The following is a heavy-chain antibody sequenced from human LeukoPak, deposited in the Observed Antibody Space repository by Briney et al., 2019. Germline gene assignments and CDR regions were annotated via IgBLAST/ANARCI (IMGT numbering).Heavy chain of an antibody. J-gene: IGHJ4*02. CDR1: AYTFTRYY. V-gene: IGHV1-46*01. D-gene: IGHD4-17*01. CDR2: INPSGGST. Sequence: ASVQVSCNASAYTFTRYYMHWVRQATRQGLEWMGIINPSGGSTSYAEKCQGRVTMTRDTSTSRVYRELSRLRSEATDVYYCARGYPFTTGVDYWGQGTLVTVSS. CDR3: ARGYPFTTGVDY.